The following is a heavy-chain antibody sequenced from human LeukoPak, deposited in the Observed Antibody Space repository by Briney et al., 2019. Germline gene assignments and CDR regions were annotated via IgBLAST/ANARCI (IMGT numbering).Heavy chain of an antibody. J-gene: IGHJ4*02. V-gene: IGHV1-2*02. Sequence: ASVKVSCKASGYTFTGYYKHWVRQAPGQGLEWMGWINPNSGDTNYAQKFQGRVTMTRDTSISTAYMELSRLGSDDTAVYYCARVEMATITRFDYWGQGTLVTVSS. CDR2: INPNSGDT. CDR1: GYTFTGYY. CDR3: ARVEMATITRFDY. D-gene: IGHD5-24*01.